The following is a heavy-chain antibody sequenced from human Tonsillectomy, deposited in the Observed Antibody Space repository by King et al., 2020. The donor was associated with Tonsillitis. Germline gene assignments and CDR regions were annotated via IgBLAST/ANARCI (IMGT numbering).Heavy chain of an antibody. J-gene: IGHJ6*03. V-gene: IGHV4-4*07. CDR3: ARTGGLRYFYYMDV. CDR1: GGSISSYY. Sequence: VQLQESGPGLVKPSETLSLTCTVSGGSISSYYWSWLRQPAGKGLEWIGRIYASGSTNYNPSLKSRVTMSVDTSKNQFSLKLSSVTAADTAVYYCARTGGLRYFYYMDVWGKGTTVTVSS. CDR2: IYASGST. D-gene: IGHD3-16*01.